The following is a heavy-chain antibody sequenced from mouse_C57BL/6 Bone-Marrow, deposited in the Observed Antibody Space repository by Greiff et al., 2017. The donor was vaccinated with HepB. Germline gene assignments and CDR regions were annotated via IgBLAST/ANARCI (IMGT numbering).Heavy chain of an antibody. D-gene: IGHD2-4*01. J-gene: IGHJ3*01. CDR2: IRLKSDNYAT. V-gene: IGHV6-3*01. Sequence: EVKLMESGGGLVQPGGSMKLSCVASGFTFSNYWMNWVRQSPEKGLEWVAQIRLKSDNYATHYAESVKGRFTISRDDSKSSVYLQMNNLRAEDTGIYYCTGYDYDDWFAYWGQGTLVTVSA. CDR3: TGYDYDDWFAY. CDR1: GFTFSNYW.